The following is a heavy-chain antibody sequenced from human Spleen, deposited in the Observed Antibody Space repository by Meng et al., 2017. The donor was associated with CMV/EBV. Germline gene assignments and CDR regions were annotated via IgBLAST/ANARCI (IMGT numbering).Heavy chain of an antibody. CDR2: MYNSGTT. J-gene: IGHJ4*02. CDR1: GGSISSGNYF. Sequence: VQLQESGPGLVKPSETLSLTCTVSGGSISSGNYFWSWIRQPAGKGLEYIGRMYNSGTTNYNPSLKSRVTISADTSKNQFSLKLSSVTAADTAVYYCARDYYDSSGLDYWGQGTLVTVSS. CDR3: ARDYYDSSGLDY. V-gene: IGHV4-61*02. D-gene: IGHD3-22*01.